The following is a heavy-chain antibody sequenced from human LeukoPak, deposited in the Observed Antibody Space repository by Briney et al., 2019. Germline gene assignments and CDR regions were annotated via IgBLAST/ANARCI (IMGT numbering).Heavy chain of an antibody. D-gene: IGHD2-2*01. CDR3: ARGPSTSGYCSSTSCYGRYGMDV. CDR1: GGSISSGGYS. Sequence: SQTLSLTCAVSGGSISSGGYSWSWLRQPPGKGLKWLGYIYHSGSTYYKPSLKSRVTISVDRSKNQFSLKLSSVTAADTAVYYCARGPSTSGYCSSTSCYGRYGMDVWGQGTTVTVSS. CDR2: IYHSGST. V-gene: IGHV4-30-2*01. J-gene: IGHJ6*02.